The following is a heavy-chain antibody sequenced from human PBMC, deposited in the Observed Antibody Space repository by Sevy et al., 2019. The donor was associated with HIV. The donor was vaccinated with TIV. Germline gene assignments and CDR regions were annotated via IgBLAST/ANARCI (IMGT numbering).Heavy chain of an antibody. V-gene: IGHV3-7*01. Sequence: GGSLSLSCAASGFSFNNHWMSWVHQAPEKGLEWVANIKHDGSEKYYADSLEGRFAVSRDNAKNSLFLQINSLRVEDTAVYFCARLPTGLQSFNYLLSTYFDSWGQGTLVTVSS. CDR2: IKHDGSEK. CDR3: ARLPTGLQSFNYLLSTYFDS. CDR1: GFSFNNHW. J-gene: IGHJ4*02. D-gene: IGHD3-9*01.